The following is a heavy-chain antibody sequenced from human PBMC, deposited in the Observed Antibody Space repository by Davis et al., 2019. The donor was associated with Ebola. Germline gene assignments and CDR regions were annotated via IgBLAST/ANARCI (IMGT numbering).Heavy chain of an antibody. CDR1: GFTFSDYY. Sequence: GGSLRLSCAASGFTFSDYYMSWIRQAPGKGLEWVSYISSSGSTIYYADSVKGRFTISRDNSKNTLYLQMSSLRAEDTAVYFCVREVGRWVYDYWGQGTLVTVSS. V-gene: IGHV3-11*04. J-gene: IGHJ4*02. CDR3: VREVGRWVYDY. CDR2: ISSSGSTI. D-gene: IGHD6-13*01.